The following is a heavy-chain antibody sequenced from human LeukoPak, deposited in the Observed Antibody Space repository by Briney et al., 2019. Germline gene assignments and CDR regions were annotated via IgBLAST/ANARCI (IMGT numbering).Heavy chain of an antibody. CDR2: INSDGSST. CDR1: GFTFSSYW. D-gene: IGHD1-14*01. Sequence: GGSLRLSCEASGFTFSSYWMHWVRQVPGKGLVWVSRINSDGSSTSYADSVKGRFTISRDNDKNTLYLQMNSLRAEDTAVYYCATGQGHGMDVWGQGTTVTVSS. CDR3: ATGQGHGMDV. J-gene: IGHJ6*02. V-gene: IGHV3-74*01.